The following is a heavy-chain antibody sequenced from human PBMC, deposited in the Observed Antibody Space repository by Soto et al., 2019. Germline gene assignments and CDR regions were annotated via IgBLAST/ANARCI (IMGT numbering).Heavy chain of an antibody. CDR2: VSSEGGTQ. V-gene: IGHV3-30-3*01. CDR1: GFSFSTYA. D-gene: IGHD3-22*01. Sequence: QVQLVESGGGVVQPGRSLRLSCTVSGFSFSTYAMQWVRQAPGKGLEWVAVVSSEGGTQFYADSVKGRFTISRDNSKNSVYLQTSSLTTEDAAIYYCARENYYGGHVIGSLDLWGRGTLVSVSS. J-gene: IGHJ2*01. CDR3: ARENYYGGHVIGSLDL.